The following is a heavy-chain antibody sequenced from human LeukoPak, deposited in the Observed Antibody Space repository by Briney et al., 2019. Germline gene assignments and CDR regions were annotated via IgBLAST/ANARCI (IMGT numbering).Heavy chain of an antibody. J-gene: IGHJ4*02. V-gene: IGHV3-30-3*01. D-gene: IGHD5-18*01. CDR3: ARSLWPEDY. Sequence: GGSLRLSCAASGFTFSSYAMHWVRQAPGKGLEWVAVISHDGYNQYYADSVKGRFTISRDKSKNTVYLQMNRLTPADTAMYYCARSLWPEDYWGQGTLVTVSS. CDR1: GFTFSSYA. CDR2: ISHDGYNQ.